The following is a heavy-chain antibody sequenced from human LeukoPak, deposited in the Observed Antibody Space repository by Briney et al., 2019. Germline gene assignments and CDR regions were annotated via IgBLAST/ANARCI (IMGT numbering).Heavy chain of an antibody. J-gene: IGHJ4*02. CDR1: GYTFTGYY. Sequence: ASVKVSCKASGYTFTGYYMHWVRQAPGQGLEWMGRINPNSGGTNYAQKFQGRVTRTRDTSISTAYMELSRLRSDDTAVYYCARTDYYDSSGYLGYCFDYWGQGTLVTVSS. D-gene: IGHD3-22*01. CDR2: INPNSGGT. V-gene: IGHV1-2*06. CDR3: ARTDYYDSSGYLGYCFDY.